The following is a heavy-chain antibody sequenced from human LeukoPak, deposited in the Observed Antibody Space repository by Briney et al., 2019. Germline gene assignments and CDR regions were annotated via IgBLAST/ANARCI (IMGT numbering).Heavy chain of an antibody. CDR2: INHSGST. Sequence: SETLSLTCAVYGGTFSGYYWSWIRQPPGKGLEWIGEINHSGSTNYNPSLKSRVTISVDTSKNQFSLKLSSVTASDTAVYYCARRYYYDSGFDYWGQGTLVTVSS. J-gene: IGHJ4*02. V-gene: IGHV4-34*01. D-gene: IGHD3-10*01. CDR3: ARRYYYDSGFDY. CDR1: GGTFSGYY.